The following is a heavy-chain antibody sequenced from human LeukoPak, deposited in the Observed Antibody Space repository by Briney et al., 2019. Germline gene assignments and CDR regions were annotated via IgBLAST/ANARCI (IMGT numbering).Heavy chain of an antibody. D-gene: IGHD2-15*01. CDR1: GFTFTSYA. CDR3: ANGWSPDY. CDR2: IRRSVGST. V-gene: IGHV3-23*01. Sequence: SLRPSCALSGFTFTSYAMGWVRQAPGRGMEWVSGIRRSVGSTYYADSVKGRLTICRDNFTNTLYLQINSQRAEDKGVNHCANGWSPDYWGRGTLVTVSS. J-gene: IGHJ4*02.